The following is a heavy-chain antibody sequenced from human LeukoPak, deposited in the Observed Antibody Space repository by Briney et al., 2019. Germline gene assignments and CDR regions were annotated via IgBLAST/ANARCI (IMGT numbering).Heavy chain of an antibody. D-gene: IGHD6-6*01. CDR3: AREARIEARPIDY. J-gene: IGHJ4*02. V-gene: IGHV4-4*09. Sequence: SETLSLTCTVSGGSISSYYWSWIRQPPGKGLEWIGYIYTSGSTNYNPSLKSRVTISVDTSKNQFSLKLSSVTAADTAVYYCAREARIEARPIDYWGQGTLVTVSS. CDR1: GGSISSYY. CDR2: IYTSGST.